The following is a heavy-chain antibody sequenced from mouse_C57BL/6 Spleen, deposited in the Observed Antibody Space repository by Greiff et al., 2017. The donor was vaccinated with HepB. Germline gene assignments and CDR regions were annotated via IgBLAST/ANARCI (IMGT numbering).Heavy chain of an antibody. D-gene: IGHD1-1*01. J-gene: IGHJ3*01. Sequence: DVMLVESGGGLVKPGGSLKLSCAASGFTFSSYAMSWVRQTPEKRLEWVATISDGGSYTYYPDNVKGRFTISRDNAKNNLYLQMSHLKSEDTAMYYCARGDCYGRSVFAYWGQGTLVTVSA. CDR3: ARGDCYGRSVFAY. CDR1: GFTFSSYA. CDR2: ISDGGSYT. V-gene: IGHV5-4*03.